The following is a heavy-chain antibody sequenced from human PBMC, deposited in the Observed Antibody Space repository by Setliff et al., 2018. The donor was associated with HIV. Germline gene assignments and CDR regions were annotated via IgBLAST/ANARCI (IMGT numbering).Heavy chain of an antibody. CDR1: GDSISSGSSF. J-gene: IGHJ3*02. CDR3: AKFYCPHGVCYGFDI. Sequence: SETLSLTCSVSGDSISSGSSFWGWIRQTPGKGLEWIGNIYYTGFAYYNPSLKSRLTITIDTSRNQFSLKLTSVTAADTAVYYCAKFYCPHGVCYGFDIWGQGTMVTVSS. CDR2: IYYTGFA. V-gene: IGHV4-39*07. D-gene: IGHD2-8*01.